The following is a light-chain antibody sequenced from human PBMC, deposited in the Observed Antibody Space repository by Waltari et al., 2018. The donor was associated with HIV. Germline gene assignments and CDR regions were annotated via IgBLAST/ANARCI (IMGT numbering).Light chain of an antibody. CDR1: SSDVGSCKF. V-gene: IGLV2-23*01. J-gene: IGLJ3*02. CDR3: CSCATPNTRV. Sequence: QSALTQPASVSGSPGQSISISCTGTSSDVGSCKFVFWYQQHPGKAPKLLIYEGTKRPSGVSNRFSASKSGNTASLTISGLQAEDEADYYCCSCATPNTRVFGGGTKLTVL. CDR2: EGT.